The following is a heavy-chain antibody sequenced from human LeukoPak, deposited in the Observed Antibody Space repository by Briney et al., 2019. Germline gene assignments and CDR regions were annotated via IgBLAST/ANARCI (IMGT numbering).Heavy chain of an antibody. Sequence: GESLKISCKGSGYNFTNYWIGWVRQMPGKGLEWMGIIYPGDSDTRYSPSFQGQVTISADKSISTAYLQWSSLKASDTAMYYCARPSTTVTDLYLDYWGQGTLVTVSS. D-gene: IGHD4-17*01. CDR1: GYNFTNYW. CDR2: IYPGDSDT. V-gene: IGHV5-51*01. CDR3: ARPSTTVTDLYLDY. J-gene: IGHJ4*02.